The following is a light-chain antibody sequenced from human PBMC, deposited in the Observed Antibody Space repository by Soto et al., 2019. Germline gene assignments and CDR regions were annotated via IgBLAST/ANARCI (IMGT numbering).Light chain of an antibody. J-gene: IGKJ1*01. CDR3: QQQNNWPPWT. Sequence: EIVMTQSPATLSVSPGERATLSCRASQSVSSNLAWYQQKPGQAPRLLIYGASTRATGIPDRFSGSGSGTEVTLTISSLQSGDFAVYYCQQQNNWPPWTFGEGTRVEIK. CDR1: QSVSSN. V-gene: IGKV3-15*01. CDR2: GAS.